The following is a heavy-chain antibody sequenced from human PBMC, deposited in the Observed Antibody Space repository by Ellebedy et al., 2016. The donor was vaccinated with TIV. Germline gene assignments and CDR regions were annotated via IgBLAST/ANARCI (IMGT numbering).Heavy chain of an antibody. CDR2: IAYDGSNK. Sequence: GGSLRLSCAASGFTFSSFAMYWVRQAPGKGLEWVPIIAYDGSNKFYADSVEGRFTISRDNSNNPLYLQMNSLRGEDTAVYYGAREGVEAGMDLWGQGTTVTVS. V-gene: IGHV3-30-3*01. CDR3: AREGVEAGMDL. CDR1: GFTFSSFA. J-gene: IGHJ6*02.